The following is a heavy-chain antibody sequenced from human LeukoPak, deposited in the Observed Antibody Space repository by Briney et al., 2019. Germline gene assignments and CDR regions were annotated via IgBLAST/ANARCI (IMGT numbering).Heavy chain of an antibody. CDR1: GGSISRSGFY. D-gene: IGHD2-15*01. V-gene: IGHV4-61*08. Sequence: SETLSLTCTVSGGSISRSGFYWDWIRQPPGKGLEWIGYIYYSGSTNYNPSLKSRVTISVDTSKNQFSLKLSSVTAADTAVYYCARDISGGRFDPWGQGTLVTVSS. CDR2: IYYSGST. CDR3: ARDISGGRFDP. J-gene: IGHJ5*02.